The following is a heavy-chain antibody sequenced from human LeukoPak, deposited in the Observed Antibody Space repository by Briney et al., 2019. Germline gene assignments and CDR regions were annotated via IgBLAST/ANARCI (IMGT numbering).Heavy chain of an antibody. CDR2: ISSSSSYI. CDR3: ASTYSSGWYDAFDI. D-gene: IGHD6-19*01. V-gene: IGHV3-21*01. Sequence: GGSLRLSCAASGFTFSSYSMNWVRQAPGKGLEWVSSISSSSSYIYYADSVKGRFTISRDNAKNSLYLQMNSLRAEDTAVYYCASTYSSGWYDAFDIWGQGTMVTVSS. CDR1: GFTFSSYS. J-gene: IGHJ3*02.